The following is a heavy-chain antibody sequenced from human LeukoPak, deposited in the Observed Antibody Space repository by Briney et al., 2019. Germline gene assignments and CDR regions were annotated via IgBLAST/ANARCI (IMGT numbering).Heavy chain of an antibody. J-gene: IGHJ6*02. CDR2: ISAYNGNT. CDR1: GYTFTSYG. D-gene: IGHD2-2*01. Sequence: ASVKVSCKASGYTFTSYGISWVRQAPGQGLEWMGWISAYNGNTNYAQKLQGRVTMTTDTSTSTDYMELRSLRSDDTAVYYCAREYYCRSTSCTYYYYYGMDVWGQGATVTVSS. V-gene: IGHV1-18*01. CDR3: AREYYCRSTSCTYYYYYGMDV.